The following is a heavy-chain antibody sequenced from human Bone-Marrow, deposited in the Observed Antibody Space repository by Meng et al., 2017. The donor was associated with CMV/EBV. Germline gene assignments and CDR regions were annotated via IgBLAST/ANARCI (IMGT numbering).Heavy chain of an antibody. CDR2: VSWNGSRT. CDR1: GFTFSNSD. J-gene: IGHJ4*02. V-gene: IGHV3-19*01. CDR3: ARGGYDFWSGYLFDY. D-gene: IGHD3-3*01. Sequence: GGSLRLSCAASGFTFSNSDMNWVRQAPGKGLEWVSGVSWNGSRTHYADSVKGRFIISRDNSRNFLYQQMNSLRAEDTAVYYCARGGYDFWSGYLFDYWGQGTLVTVSS.